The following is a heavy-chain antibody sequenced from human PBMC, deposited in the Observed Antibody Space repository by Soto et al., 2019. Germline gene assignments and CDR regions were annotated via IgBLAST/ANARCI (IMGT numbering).Heavy chain of an antibody. V-gene: IGHV3-23*01. D-gene: IGHD4-17*01. J-gene: IGHJ4*02. CDR1: GFTFSSYA. Sequence: EVQLLESGGDLVQPGGSLRLSCAASGFTFSSYAMTWVRQAPGQGLEWVSSISRSGDNTHYADSVKGRFTISRDNSKNTLFLQMNSLRVEDTAVYYCAKLSARDYGDQIDWWGQGTLVTVSS. CDR2: ISRSGDNT. CDR3: AKLSARDYGDQIDW.